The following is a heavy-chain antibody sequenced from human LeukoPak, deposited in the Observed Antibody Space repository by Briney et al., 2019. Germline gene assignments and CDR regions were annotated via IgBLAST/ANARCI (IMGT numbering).Heavy chain of an antibody. CDR1: GGSNSSGGYF. CDR3: ARSWDTAMVPFDY. D-gene: IGHD5-18*01. J-gene: IGHJ4*02. Sequence: SETLSLTCTVSGGSNSSGGYFWSWIRQQPGKGLEWIGYTYYSGYTSYNPFLKSRVTISVDTSKNHFSLKLSSVTAADTAVYYCARSWDTAMVPFDYWGQGTLVTVSS. V-gene: IGHV4-31*03. CDR2: TYYSGYT.